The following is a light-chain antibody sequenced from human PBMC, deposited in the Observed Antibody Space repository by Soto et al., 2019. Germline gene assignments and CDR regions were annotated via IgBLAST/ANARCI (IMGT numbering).Light chain of an antibody. V-gene: IGKV3-15*01. CDR1: QSVSSN. CDR2: DAS. Sequence: EIVITQSPATLSVSPGERATLSCRASQSVSSNLAWYQQKPGQAPRLLIYDASTRATVIPARFSGSGSGTEFTPTISSLQSEDFAVYYCQQYNDGPPITFGQGTRLEIK. CDR3: QQYNDGPPIT. J-gene: IGKJ5*01.